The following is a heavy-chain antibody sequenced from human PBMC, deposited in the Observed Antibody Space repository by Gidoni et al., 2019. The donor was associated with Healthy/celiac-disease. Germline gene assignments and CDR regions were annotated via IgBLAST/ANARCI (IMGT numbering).Heavy chain of an antibody. CDR1: GFTFSRYA. CDR3: AKVETRPVRNYDFWSGYKN. V-gene: IGHV3-23*01. D-gene: IGHD3-3*01. CDR2: ISGSGGST. Sequence: EVQLLESGGGLVQPGGSLRLSCAASGFTFSRYAMSWVRQAPGKGLEWVSAISGSGGSTYYADSVKGRFTISRDNSKNTLYLQMNSLRAEDTAVYYCAKVETRPVRNYDFWSGYKNWGQGTLVTVSS. J-gene: IGHJ4*01.